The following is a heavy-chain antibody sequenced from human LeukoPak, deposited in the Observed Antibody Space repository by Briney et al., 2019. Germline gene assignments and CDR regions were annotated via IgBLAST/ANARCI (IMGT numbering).Heavy chain of an antibody. J-gene: IGHJ4*02. D-gene: IGHD1-26*01. Sequence: GGSLRLSCAASGLTFSSYAMSWVRQAPGKGLEWVSAISGSGGSTYYADSVKGLFTISRDNSKNTLYLQMNSLRAEDTAVYYCANPSGSYYDGPDYWGQGTLVTVSS. CDR2: ISGSGGST. CDR1: GLTFSSYA. CDR3: ANPSGSYYDGPDY. V-gene: IGHV3-23*01.